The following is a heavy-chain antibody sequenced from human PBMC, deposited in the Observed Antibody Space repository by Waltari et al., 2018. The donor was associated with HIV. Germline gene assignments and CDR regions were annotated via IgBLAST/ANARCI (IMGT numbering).Heavy chain of an antibody. J-gene: IGHJ4*02. CDR3: ARGVGYSYGRFDY. Sequence: EVQLVQSGGGLVQPGGSLRLSCVASGLTFSDYCMSWVRQAPGKVLEWVANIKQDGSDKYYVDFVKGRVTISRDNAKNSLFLQTNVLRADDTAVYFCARGVGYSYGRFDYWGQGTLVTVSS. V-gene: IGHV3-7*01. D-gene: IGHD5-18*01. CDR1: GLTFSDYC. CDR2: IKQDGSDK.